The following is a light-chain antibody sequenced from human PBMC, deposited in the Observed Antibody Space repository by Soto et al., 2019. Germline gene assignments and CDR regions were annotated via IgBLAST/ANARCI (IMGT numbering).Light chain of an antibody. CDR1: QSVSSN. CDR2: GAS. CDR3: QQYTLYLET. Sequence: EIVMTQSPATLSVSPGERATLSCRASQSVSSNLAWYQQKPGQAPRLLIYGASTRATGIPARFSGSGSGTEFTLTISSLQSEDFATYYCQQYTLYLETFGQGTKVEIK. V-gene: IGKV3-15*01. J-gene: IGKJ1*01.